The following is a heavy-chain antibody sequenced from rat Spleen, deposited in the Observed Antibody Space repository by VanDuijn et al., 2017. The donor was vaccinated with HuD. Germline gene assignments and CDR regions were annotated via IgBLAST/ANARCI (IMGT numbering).Heavy chain of an antibody. Sequence: QVQLKESGPGLVQSSQTLSLICTVSGFSLISHSVHWVRQPPGKGLEWMGGIWGDGSTDYNSVLKSRLTINRDTSKSQVFLKMNSLQTDDTGTYYCTIHPRYWGQGVMVTVSS. CDR2: IWGDGST. V-gene: IGHV2-1*01. CDR1: GFSLISHS. D-gene: IGHD3-1*01. CDR3: TIHPRY. J-gene: IGHJ2*01.